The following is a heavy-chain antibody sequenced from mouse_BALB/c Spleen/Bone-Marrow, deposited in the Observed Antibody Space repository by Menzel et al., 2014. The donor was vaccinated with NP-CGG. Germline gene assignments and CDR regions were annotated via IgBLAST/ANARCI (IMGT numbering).Heavy chain of an antibody. CDR3: TTGFAY. J-gene: IGHJ3*01. V-gene: IGHV6-6*02. CDR2: IRLKSNNYAT. CDR1: GFTFSNYW. Sequence: EVKLVESGGGLVQPGGSMKLSCVASGFTFSNYWMNWVRQSPEKGLDWVAEIRLKSNNYATHYAESVKGRFTISRDDSKSSVYLQMNNLGAEDTGIYYCTTGFAYWGQGTLVTVSA.